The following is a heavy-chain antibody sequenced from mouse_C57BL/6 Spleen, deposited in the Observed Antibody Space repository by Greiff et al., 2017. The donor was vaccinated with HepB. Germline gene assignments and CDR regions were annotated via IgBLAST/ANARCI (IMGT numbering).Heavy chain of an antibody. CDR2: IYPGSGST. V-gene: IGHV1-55*01. J-gene: IGHJ3*01. Sequence: VKLMESGAELVKPGASVKMSCKASGYTFTSYWITWVKQRPGQGLEWIGDIYPGSGSTNYNEKFKSKATLTVDTSSSTAYLQLSSLTSEDSAVYYCAREKLGGFAYWGQGTLVTVSA. CDR3: AREKLGGFAY. CDR1: GYTFTSYW. D-gene: IGHD4-1*01.